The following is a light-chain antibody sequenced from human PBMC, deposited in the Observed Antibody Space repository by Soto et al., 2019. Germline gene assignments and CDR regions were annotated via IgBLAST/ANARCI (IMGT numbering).Light chain of an antibody. J-gene: IGKJ4*01. Sequence: EIVLTQSPATLSLSPGDRATLSCRASQSVSSYLAWYQQKPGQAPRLLIYDSSNRATGIPARFSGSGSGTDFTLTISGLEPEDFAVYYCPQRTNWPPAFGGGTKVEIK. CDR2: DSS. CDR3: PQRTNWPPA. V-gene: IGKV3-11*01. CDR1: QSVSSY.